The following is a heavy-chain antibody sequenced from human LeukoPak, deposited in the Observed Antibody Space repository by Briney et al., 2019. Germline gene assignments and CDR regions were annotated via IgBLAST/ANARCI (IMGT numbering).Heavy chain of an antibody. J-gene: IGHJ5*02. CDR2: IYYSGST. V-gene: IGHV4-39*01. CDR3: ARYTIFGVVTDNWFDP. D-gene: IGHD3-3*01. Sequence: SETLSLTCTVSGGSISSSSYYWGWIRQPPGKGLEWIGSIYYSGSTYYNPSLKSRVTISVDTSKNQFSLKLSSVTAADTAVYYCARYTIFGVVTDNWFDPWGQGTLVTVSS. CDR1: GGSISSSSYY.